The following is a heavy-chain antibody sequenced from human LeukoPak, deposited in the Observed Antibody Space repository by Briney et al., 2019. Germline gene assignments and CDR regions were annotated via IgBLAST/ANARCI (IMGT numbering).Heavy chain of an antibody. CDR1: GYTFTSYG. V-gene: IGHV1-18*01. J-gene: IGHJ4*02. Sequence: ASVKVSCKASGYTFTSYGISWVRQAPGQGLEWVGWISAYNGNTNYAQKLQGRVTMTTDTSTSTAYMELRSLRSDDTAVYYCARSPYDFWSGYYGYWGQGTLVTVSS. D-gene: IGHD3-3*01. CDR3: ARSPYDFWSGYYGY. CDR2: ISAYNGNT.